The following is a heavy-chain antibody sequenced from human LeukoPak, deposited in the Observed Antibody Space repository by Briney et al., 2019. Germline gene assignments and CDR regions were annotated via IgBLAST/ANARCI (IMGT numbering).Heavy chain of an antibody. CDR1: GFTFTFYT. CDR3: ARGVEFWFQFDY. J-gene: IGHJ4*02. CDR2: ISTSSTYI. Sequence: GGSLRLSCAASGFTFTFYTMTWVRKPPGKGLEWVSSISTSSTYIYYADSLKGRFTISRDNSKNTLHLQMNSLRAEDTAVYYCARGVEFWFQFDYWGQGTLVTVSS. V-gene: IGHV3-21*01. D-gene: IGHD3-10*01.